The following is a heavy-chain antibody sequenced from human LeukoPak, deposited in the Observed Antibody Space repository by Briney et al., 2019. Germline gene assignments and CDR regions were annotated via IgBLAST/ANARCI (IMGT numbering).Heavy chain of an antibody. D-gene: IGHD3-22*01. CDR2: IIPIFGTA. J-gene: IGHJ2*01. V-gene: IGHV1-69*01. CDR1: GGTFSSYA. Sequence: SVKVSCKASGGTFSSYAISWVRQAPGQGLEWMGGIIPIFGTANYAQKFQGRVTITADESTSTAYMELSSLRSEDTAVYYCARDIYDSSGYYPWHFDLWGRGTLVTVSS. CDR3: ARDIYDSSGYYPWHFDL.